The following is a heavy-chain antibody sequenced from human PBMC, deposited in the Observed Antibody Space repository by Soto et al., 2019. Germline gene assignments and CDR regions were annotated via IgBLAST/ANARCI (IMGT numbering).Heavy chain of an antibody. D-gene: IGHD4-4*01. Sequence: QVRLVESGGGAVQPGDSLRLSCDASGFTFSTYALHWVRQAPGKGLEWVAFISYTGANQYYADSVNGRFTVSRDNSKNIASLQMTSLKPEDSAVYYWARDAFLYSRGAYYDHWGQGTLVTVSS. J-gene: IGHJ4*02. CDR2: ISYTGANQ. CDR3: ARDAFLYSRGAYYDH. CDR1: GFTFSTYA. V-gene: IGHV3-30-3*01.